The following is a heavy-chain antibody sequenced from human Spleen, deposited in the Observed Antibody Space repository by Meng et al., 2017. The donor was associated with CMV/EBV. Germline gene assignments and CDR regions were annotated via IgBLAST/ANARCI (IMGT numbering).Heavy chain of an antibody. CDR1: FSGSA. Sequence: FSGSAMHWVRQASGKGLEWVGRIRSKANSYATAYAASVKGRFTISRDNSKNTAYLQMNSLKTEDTAVYYCLTNSIAVAANDDAFDIWGQGTMVTVSS. CDR2: IRSKANSYAT. CDR3: LTNSIAVAANDDAFDI. J-gene: IGHJ3*02. V-gene: IGHV3-73*01. D-gene: IGHD6-19*01.